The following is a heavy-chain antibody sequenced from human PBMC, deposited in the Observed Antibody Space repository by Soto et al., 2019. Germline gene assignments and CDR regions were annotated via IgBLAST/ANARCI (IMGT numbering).Heavy chain of an antibody. CDR2: IWYDGSNK. CDR3: ARGYYDSSGYPTYYYYYYGMDV. J-gene: IGHJ6*02. Sequence: PGGSLRLSCAASGFTFSSYGMHWGRQAPGKGLEWVAVIWYDGSNKYYADSVKGRFTISRDNSKNTLYLQMNSLRAEDTAVYYCARGYYDSSGYPTYYYYYYGMDVWGQGTTVTVSS. CDR1: GFTFSSYG. D-gene: IGHD3-22*01. V-gene: IGHV3-33*01.